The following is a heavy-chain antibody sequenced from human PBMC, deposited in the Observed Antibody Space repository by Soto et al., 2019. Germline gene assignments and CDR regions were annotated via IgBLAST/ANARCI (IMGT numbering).Heavy chain of an antibody. Sequence: QVQLVQSGAEVKKPGSSVKVSCKASGGTFSTYSISWVRQAPGQGLEWMGGSLPIFGTAHYAQNFQGRVTITADESTSTAYLELSSLRSDDTAVYYCARGGRYPKSSNHYGMDVWGQGTTVTVSS. V-gene: IGHV1-69*01. D-gene: IGHD1-20*01. CDR1: GGTFSTYS. CDR2: SLPIFGTA. CDR3: ARGGRYPKSSNHYGMDV. J-gene: IGHJ6*02.